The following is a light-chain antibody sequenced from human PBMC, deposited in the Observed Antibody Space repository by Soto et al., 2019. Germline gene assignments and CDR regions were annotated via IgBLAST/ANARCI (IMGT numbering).Light chain of an antibody. V-gene: IGKV3-15*01. CDR2: GAS. CDR3: HEYNTWPWA. CDR1: QGLNRN. Sequence: EIVLTQSPATLSLSPGETATLSCRTSQGLNRNLAWYQQKLGQAPRVLIYGASTRATGIPARFSGSGSGTEFILTISSLQSEDFAVYYCHEYNTWPWAFGQGTKVDIK. J-gene: IGKJ1*01.